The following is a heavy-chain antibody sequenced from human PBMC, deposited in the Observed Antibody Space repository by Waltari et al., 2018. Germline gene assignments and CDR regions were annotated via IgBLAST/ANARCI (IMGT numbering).Heavy chain of an antibody. J-gene: IGHJ6*03. Sequence: QVQLQESGPGLVKPSQTLSLTCTVSGGSLSSGGYYWSWIRQHPGRALEWIGYIYYSGSTYYNPSLKSRVTISVDTSKNQFSLKLSSVTAADTAVYYCARGPTYYYDSSGYLEPYYMDVWGKGTTVTVSS. D-gene: IGHD3-22*01. V-gene: IGHV4-31*03. CDR1: GGSLSSGGYY. CDR2: IYYSGST. CDR3: ARGPTYYYDSSGYLEPYYMDV.